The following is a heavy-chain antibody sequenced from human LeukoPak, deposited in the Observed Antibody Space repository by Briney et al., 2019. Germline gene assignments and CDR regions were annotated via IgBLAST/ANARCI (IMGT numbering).Heavy chain of an antibody. V-gene: IGHV4-4*02. CDR2: IYHSGST. CDR3: ASLNDFWSGYRLRAASPQDQYFQH. D-gene: IGHD3-3*01. CDR1: GGSISSSNW. Sequence: SETLSLTCAVSGGSISSSNWWSWVRQPPGKRLEWIGEIYHSGSTNYNPSLKSRVTISVDKSKNQFSLKLSSVTAADTAVYYCASLNDFWSGYRLRAASPQDQYFQHWGQGTLVTVSS. J-gene: IGHJ1*01.